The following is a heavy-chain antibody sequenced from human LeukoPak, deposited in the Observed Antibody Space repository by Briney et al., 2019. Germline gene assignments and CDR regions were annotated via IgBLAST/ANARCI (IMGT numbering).Heavy chain of an antibody. Sequence: ASVKVSCKASGYTLTDYYMHWVRQAPGQGLEWMGWINPNSGGTDYTQKFQGRVTMTRDTSISTAYMELSSLRSDDTAVYYCARGRCCSSTICSDFDYWGQGTLVTVSS. CDR3: ARGRCCSSTICSDFDY. V-gene: IGHV1-2*02. D-gene: IGHD2-2*01. CDR2: INPNSGGT. J-gene: IGHJ4*02. CDR1: GYTLTDYY.